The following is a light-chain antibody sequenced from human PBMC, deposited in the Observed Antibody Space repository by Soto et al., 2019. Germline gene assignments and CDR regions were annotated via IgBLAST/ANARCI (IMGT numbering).Light chain of an antibody. CDR1: QSVSSY. CDR2: DAS. CDR3: QLRSNWPPYT. J-gene: IGKJ2*01. V-gene: IGKV3-11*01. Sequence: EIVLTQSPATLSLSPGERATLSCRASQSVSSYLDWYQQKPGQAPRLLIYDASNRATGIPARFSGSGSGTDFSLTISSREHEDFAVYYCQLRSNWPPYTFGQGNKLEIK.